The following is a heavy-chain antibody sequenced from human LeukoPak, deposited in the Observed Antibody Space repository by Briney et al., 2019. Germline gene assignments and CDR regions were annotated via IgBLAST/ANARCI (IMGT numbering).Heavy chain of an antibody. J-gene: IGHJ4*02. D-gene: IGHD3-22*01. CDR1: GYTFTSYG. CDR2: ISAYNGNT. Sequence: ASVKVSCKASGYTFTSYGISWVRQAPGQGLEWMGWISAYNGNTNYAQKLQGRVTMTTDTSTSTAYMELRSLRSDDTAVYYCARGPNYYYDSSGYFDYWGQGTLVTVSS. CDR3: ARGPNYYYDSSGYFDY. V-gene: IGHV1-18*01.